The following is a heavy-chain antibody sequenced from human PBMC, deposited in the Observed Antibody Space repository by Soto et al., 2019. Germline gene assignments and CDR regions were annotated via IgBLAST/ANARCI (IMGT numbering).Heavy chain of an antibody. V-gene: IGHV4-39*01. CDR2: IYYSGST. CDR1: GGSISSSSYY. J-gene: IGHJ6*02. D-gene: IGHD3-3*01. Sequence: SETLSLTCTVSGGSISSSSYYWGWIRQPPGKGLEWIGSIYYSGSTYYNPSLKSRVTISVDTSKNQFSLKLSSVTAADTAVYYCARQVVRITIFGVVIDYYGMDVWGQGTTVTVS. CDR3: ARQVVRITIFGVVIDYYGMDV.